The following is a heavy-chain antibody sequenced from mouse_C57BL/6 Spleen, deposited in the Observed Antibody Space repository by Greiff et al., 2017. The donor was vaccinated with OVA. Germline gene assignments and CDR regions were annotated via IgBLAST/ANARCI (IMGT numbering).Heavy chain of an antibody. Sequence: QSCKASGYTFTSYWMHWVKQRPIQGLEWIGNIDPSDSETHYNQKFKDKATLTVDKSSSTAYMQLSSLTSEDSAVYYCARGDYYGSSSYAMDYWGQGTSVTVSS. CDR3: ARGDYYGSSSYAMDY. J-gene: IGHJ4*01. CDR2: IDPSDSET. V-gene: IGHV1-52*01. D-gene: IGHD1-1*01. CDR1: GYTFTSYW.